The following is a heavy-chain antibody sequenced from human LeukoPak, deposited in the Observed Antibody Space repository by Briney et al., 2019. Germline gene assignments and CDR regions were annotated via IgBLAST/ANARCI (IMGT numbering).Heavy chain of an antibody. J-gene: IGHJ4*02. CDR1: GFTFSSYW. D-gene: IGHD1-26*01. CDR3: ARGRGATPDF. Sequence: GGSLRLSCAASGFTFSSYWMHWVRQAPGKGLVWVSRINSDGSSTSYADSVKGRFTISRDNSKNTLHLQMNSLRTEDTAVYYCARGRGATPDFWGQGTLVTVSS. CDR2: INSDGSST. V-gene: IGHV3-74*01.